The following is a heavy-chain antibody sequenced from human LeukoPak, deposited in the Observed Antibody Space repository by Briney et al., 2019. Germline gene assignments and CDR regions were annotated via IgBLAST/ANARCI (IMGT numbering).Heavy chain of an antibody. CDR3: ARGGPNSSGYYLPDY. J-gene: IGHJ4*02. CDR1: GGSFSGYY. CDR2: INHSGST. V-gene: IGHV4-34*01. D-gene: IGHD3-22*01. Sequence: KTSETLSLTCAVYGGSFSGYYWSWIRQPPGKGLEWIGEINHSGSTNYNPSLKSRVTISLDTSKNQFSLKLSSVTAADTAVYYCARGGPNSSGYYLPDYWGQGTLVTVSS.